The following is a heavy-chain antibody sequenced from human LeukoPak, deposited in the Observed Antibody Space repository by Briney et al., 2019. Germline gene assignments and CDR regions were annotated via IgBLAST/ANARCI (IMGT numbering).Heavy chain of an antibody. D-gene: IGHD6-13*01. Sequence: GGSLRLSCAASGFTFTTFALSWVRQAPGKGLEWVSSISGSGGTTHFADSVKGRFTISRDNSKNTLFLQMNSLRADDTAVYYCAKDRAYSSSPAYFQHWGQGTLVIVSS. CDR3: AKDRAYSSSPAYFQH. J-gene: IGHJ1*01. V-gene: IGHV3-23*01. CDR2: ISGSGGTT. CDR1: GFTFTTFA.